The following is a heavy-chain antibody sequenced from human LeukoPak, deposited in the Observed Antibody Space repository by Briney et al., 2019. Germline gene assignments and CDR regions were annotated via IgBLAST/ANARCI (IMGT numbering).Heavy chain of an antibody. CDR2: IGLASGFV. V-gene: IGHV3-21*05. Sequence: GRSLRLSCAASGFTFSDYSMNWVRRAPGRGLEWISYIGLASGFVSYADSVKGRFSISSDTARNSVYLQMSSLGAEDTAVYYCARDHNWAFDSWGQGTLVTVSS. CDR3: ARDHNWAFDS. CDR1: GFTFSDYS. J-gene: IGHJ4*02. D-gene: IGHD1-20*01.